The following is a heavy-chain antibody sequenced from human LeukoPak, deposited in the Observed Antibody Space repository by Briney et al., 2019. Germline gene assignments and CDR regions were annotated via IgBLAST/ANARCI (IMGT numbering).Heavy chain of an antibody. D-gene: IGHD6-19*01. CDR2: ISGSGGST. Sequence: GGSLRLSCAASGFTFSSYAMSWVRQAPGKGLEWVSAISGSGGSTYYADSVKGRFTISRDNSKNTLYLQMNSLRAEDTAVYYCAKRSTSVAGMSWFDPWGQEPWSPSPQ. CDR1: GFTFSSYA. J-gene: IGHJ5*02. CDR3: AKRSTSVAGMSWFDP. V-gene: IGHV3-23*01.